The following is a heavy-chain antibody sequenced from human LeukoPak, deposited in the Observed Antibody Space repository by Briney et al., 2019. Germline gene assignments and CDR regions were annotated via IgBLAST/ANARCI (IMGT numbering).Heavy chain of an antibody. Sequence: GGSLRLSXAASGFTFSSYAMNWVRQAPGKGLEWVSGLSGSGGSTYYADPVKGRFTISRDNSKNTLYLQMNSLRVEDTAVYYCAKDLRSGYDSPVDYWGQGTLVTVSS. V-gene: IGHV3-23*01. D-gene: IGHD5-12*01. CDR3: AKDLRSGYDSPVDY. CDR2: LSGSGGST. CDR1: GFTFSSYA. J-gene: IGHJ4*02.